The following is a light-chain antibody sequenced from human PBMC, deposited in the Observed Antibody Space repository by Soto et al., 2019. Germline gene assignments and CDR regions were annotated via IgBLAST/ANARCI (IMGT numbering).Light chain of an antibody. CDR2: KVS. CDR1: QSLEYSDGNTY. V-gene: IGKV2-30*01. J-gene: IGKJ5*01. Sequence: DVVMTQSSLSLPVTLGQPASISCRSSQSLEYSDGNTYLNWFQQRPGQSPRRLIYKVSNRDSGVPDRFSGSGSGTDFTLKISRVDAEDVGVYYGMQCTHWPLITVGQGTRL. CDR3: MQCTHWPLIT.